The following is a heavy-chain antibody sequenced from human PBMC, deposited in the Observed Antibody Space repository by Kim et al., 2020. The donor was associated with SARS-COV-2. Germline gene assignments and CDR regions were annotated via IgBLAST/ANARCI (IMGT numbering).Heavy chain of an antibody. D-gene: IGHD2-15*01. J-gene: IGHJ6*02. CDR2: INTNTGNP. CDR3: ARDGTYCSGGSCYSYYYYGMDV. CDR1: GYTFTSYA. Sequence: ASVKVSCKASGYTFTSYAMNWVRQAPGQGLEWMGWINTNTGNPTYAQGFTGRFVFSLDTSVSTAYLQISSLKAEDTAVYYCARDGTYCSGGSCYSYYYYGMDVWGQGTTVTVSS. V-gene: IGHV7-4-1*02.